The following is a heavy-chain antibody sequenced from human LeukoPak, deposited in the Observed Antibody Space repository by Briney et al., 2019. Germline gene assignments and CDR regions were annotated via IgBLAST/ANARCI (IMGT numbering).Heavy chain of an antibody. CDR3: AGDLAAAGTSTSDY. D-gene: IGHD6-13*01. CDR2: ISAYNGNT. V-gene: IGHV1-18*01. CDR1: GGTFSSYA. J-gene: IGHJ4*02. Sequence: ASVKVSCKASGGTFSSYAISWVRQAPGQGLEWMGWISAYNGNTNYAQKLQGRVTMTTDTSTSTAYMELRSLRSDDTAVYYCAGDLAAAGTSTSDYWGQGTLVTVSS.